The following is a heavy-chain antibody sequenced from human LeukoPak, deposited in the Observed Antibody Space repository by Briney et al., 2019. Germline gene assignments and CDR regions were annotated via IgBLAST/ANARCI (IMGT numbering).Heavy chain of an antibody. CDR1: GSIFTSYW. V-gene: IGHV5-51*01. J-gene: IGHJ4*02. CDR2: IYPAASDT. CDR3: ARLPDY. Sequence: GASLQISGKGSGSIFTSYWIGWVRQLPGKGVEWMGIIYPAASDTRYSPSFQGQVTISADKSISTAYLQWSSLEASDTAMYYCARLPDYWGQGTLVTVSS.